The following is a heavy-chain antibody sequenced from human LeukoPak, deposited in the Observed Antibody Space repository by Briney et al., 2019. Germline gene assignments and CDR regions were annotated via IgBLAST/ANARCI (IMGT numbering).Heavy chain of an antibody. D-gene: IGHD1-14*01. J-gene: IGHJ4*02. Sequence: GGSLRLSCAASGFTFSSYSMNWVRQAPGKGLEWVSYISSSSSTIYYADSVKGRFTISRDNAKNSLYLQMNSLRAEDTAVYYCAREGRGNPFDYWGQGTLVTVSS. CDR3: AREGRGNPFDY. V-gene: IGHV3-48*04. CDR2: ISSSSSTI. CDR1: GFTFSSYS.